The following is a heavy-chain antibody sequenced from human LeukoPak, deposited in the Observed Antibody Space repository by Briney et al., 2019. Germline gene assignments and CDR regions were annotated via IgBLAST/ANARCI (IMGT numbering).Heavy chain of an antibody. J-gene: IGHJ4*02. D-gene: IGHD3-22*01. Sequence: GGSLRLSCAASGFTFSDYYMSWIRQAPRKGLEWVSYISSSGSTIYYADSVKGRFTISRDNTKNSLYLQMNSLRAEDTAVYYCARGHWGGPPYDSSGYYYYWGQGTLVTVSS. CDR1: GFTFSDYY. CDR3: ARGHWGGPPYDSSGYYYY. V-gene: IGHV3-11*01. CDR2: ISSSGSTI.